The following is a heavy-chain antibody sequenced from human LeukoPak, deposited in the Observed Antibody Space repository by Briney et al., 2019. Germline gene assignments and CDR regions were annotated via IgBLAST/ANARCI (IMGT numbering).Heavy chain of an antibody. Sequence: ASVKVSCKASGYTFTGYYMHWVRQAPGQGLEWMGWINPNSGGTNYAQKFQGRVTMTRDASISTAYMELSRLRSDDTAVYYCARARSYYYDSSGYDYWGQGTLVTVSS. J-gene: IGHJ4*02. CDR2: INPNSGGT. CDR1: GYTFTGYY. CDR3: ARARSYYYDSSGYDY. D-gene: IGHD3-22*01. V-gene: IGHV1-2*02.